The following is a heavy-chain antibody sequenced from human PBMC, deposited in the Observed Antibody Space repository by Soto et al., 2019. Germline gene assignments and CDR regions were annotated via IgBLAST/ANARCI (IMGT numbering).Heavy chain of an antibody. V-gene: IGHV2-5*02. CDR3: AHSCRHSSSWYVSWFDP. J-gene: IGHJ5*02. CDR2: IYWDDDK. D-gene: IGHD6-13*01. Sequence: SGPTLVNPTQTLTLTCTFSGFSLSTSGVGVGWIRQPPGKALEWLALIYWDDDKRYSPSLKSRLTITKDTSKNQVVLTMTNMDPVDTATYYCAHSCRHSSSWYVSWFDPWGQGTLVTVSS. CDR1: GFSLSTSGVG.